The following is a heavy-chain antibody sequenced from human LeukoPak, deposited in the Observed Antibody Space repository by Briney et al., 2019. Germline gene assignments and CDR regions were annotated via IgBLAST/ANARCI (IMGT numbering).Heavy chain of an antibody. J-gene: IGHJ5*02. V-gene: IGHV4-30-4*01. CDR2: IYYSGST. D-gene: IGHD6-13*01. Sequence: PSETLSLTCTVSGGSISSGDYYWSWIRQPPGKGLEWIGYIYYSGSTYYNPSLKSRVTISVDTSKNQFSLKLSSVTAADTAVYYCAGWGIAAAGTSWFDPWGQGTLVTVSS. CDR3: AGWGIAAAGTSWFDP. CDR1: GGSISSGDYY.